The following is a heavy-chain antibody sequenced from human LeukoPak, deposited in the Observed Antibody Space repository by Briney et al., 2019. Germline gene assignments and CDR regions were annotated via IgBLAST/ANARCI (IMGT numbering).Heavy chain of an antibody. Sequence: GGSLRLSCAASGFTISSYGMHWVRQAPGKGLEGVAFIRYDGSNKYYADSGKGRFTISRDNSTNNMDLQMNSLRAEDTAVYFCAKVLGVQGSGSPLDYWGQGTLVTVSS. CDR3: AKVLGVQGSGSPLDY. CDR2: IRYDGSNK. V-gene: IGHV3-30*02. J-gene: IGHJ4*02. D-gene: IGHD3-10*01. CDR1: GFTISSYG.